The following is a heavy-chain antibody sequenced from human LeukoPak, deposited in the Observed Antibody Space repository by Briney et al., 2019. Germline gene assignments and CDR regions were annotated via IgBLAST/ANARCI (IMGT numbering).Heavy chain of an antibody. CDR1: GFTFSSYS. CDR3: VRDASGYS. CDR2: ISSTSNTI. Sequence: GGSLRLSCAASGFTFSSYSMNWVRQAPGKGLECVSYISSTSNTIYYANSVRGRFTISRDNAKNSLYLQMDSLRVEDTAVYYCVRDASGYSWGQGTLVTVSS. V-gene: IGHV3-48*01. D-gene: IGHD2-15*01. J-gene: IGHJ4*02.